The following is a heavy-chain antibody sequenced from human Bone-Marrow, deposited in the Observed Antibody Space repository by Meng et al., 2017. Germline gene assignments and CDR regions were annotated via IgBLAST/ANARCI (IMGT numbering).Heavy chain of an antibody. CDR3: TIHTRGHI. D-gene: IGHD5-12*01. V-gene: IGHV3-73*02. Sequence: VLLVQRGWGVVQPGWSLQLPSAVSGVSFSGSDIHCVRQASGKGLEWVGRIETKPNNYATSYGESRVGKFTISRDDSKNMAYLQMNSLETEDTALYYCTIHTRGHIWGQGAMVTVSS. CDR2: IETKPNNYAT. CDR1: GVSFSGSD. J-gene: IGHJ3*02.